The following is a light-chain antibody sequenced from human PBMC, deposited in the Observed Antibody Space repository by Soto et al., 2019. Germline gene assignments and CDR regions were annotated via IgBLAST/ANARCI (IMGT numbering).Light chain of an antibody. Sequence: QAASVSGSPGQSIAISCTGTSSDVGGYNYVSWYQQHPGKAPKLMIHEVSNRPSGISDRFSGSKSGNTASLTISGLQADDEADYYCSSHTSYSTRVFGTGTKVTVL. V-gene: IGLV2-14*01. CDR1: SSDVGGYNY. J-gene: IGLJ1*01. CDR3: SSHTSYSTRV. CDR2: EVS.